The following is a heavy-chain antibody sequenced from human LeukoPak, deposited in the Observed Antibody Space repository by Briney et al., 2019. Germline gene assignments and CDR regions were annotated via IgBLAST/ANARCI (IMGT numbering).Heavy chain of an antibody. CDR2: IRYDGSNK. D-gene: IGHD1-26*01. Sequence: GGSLRLSCAASGFTFSSYGILWVRQAPGKGLEWVAFIRYDGSNKYYTDSVKGRFTISRDNSKNTLYLQMNSLGAEDTAVYYCAKGRGWEASYYYYYMDVWGKGTTVTISS. CDR3: AKGRGWEASYYYYYMDV. CDR1: GFTFSSYG. J-gene: IGHJ6*03. V-gene: IGHV3-30*02.